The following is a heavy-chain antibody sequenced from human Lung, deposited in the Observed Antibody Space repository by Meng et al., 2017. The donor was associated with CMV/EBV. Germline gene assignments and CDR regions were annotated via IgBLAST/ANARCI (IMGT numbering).Heavy chain of an antibody. CDR2: IYLGDRST. D-gene: IGHD4-17*01. V-gene: IGHV3-23*03. J-gene: IGHJ5*02. CDR3: AKNPVDYADP. Sequence: GESXKISCAASGFTFGTYGMSWVRQAPGKGLEWVAVIYLGDRSTWYGDFVKGTFSIYTDDSKSTVYLQMNSLRAEDTALYYCAKNPVDYADPWGQGTLVTVSS. CDR1: GFTFGTYG.